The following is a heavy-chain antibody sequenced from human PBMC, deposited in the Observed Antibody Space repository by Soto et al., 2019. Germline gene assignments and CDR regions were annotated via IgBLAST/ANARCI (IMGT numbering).Heavy chain of an antibody. Sequence: GGSLRLSCAASGFTFSSYAMSWVRQAPGKGLEWVSAISGSGGSTYYADSVKGRFTISRDNSKNTLYLQMNSLRAEDTAVYYCAKNPLPVKKYCTNGVCYFDYWGQGTLVTVSS. D-gene: IGHD2-8*01. CDR3: AKNPLPVKKYCTNGVCYFDY. J-gene: IGHJ4*02. V-gene: IGHV3-23*01. CDR2: ISGSGGST. CDR1: GFTFSSYA.